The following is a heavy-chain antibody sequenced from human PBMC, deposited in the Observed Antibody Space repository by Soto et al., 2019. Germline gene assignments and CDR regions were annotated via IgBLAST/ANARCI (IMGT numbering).Heavy chain of an antibody. CDR2: IYYSGST. J-gene: IGHJ5*02. Sequence: SETLSLTCTVSGGSISSYYWSWIRQPPGKGLEWIGYIYYSGSTNYNPSLKSRVTISVDTSKNQFSLKLSSVTAADTAVYYCARVQSSGWYTFNWFDPWRQGTLVTVSS. V-gene: IGHV4-59*01. CDR1: GGSISSYY. CDR3: ARVQSSGWYTFNWFDP. D-gene: IGHD6-19*01.